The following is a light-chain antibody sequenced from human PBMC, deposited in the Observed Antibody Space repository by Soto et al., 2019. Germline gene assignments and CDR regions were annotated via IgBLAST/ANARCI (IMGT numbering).Light chain of an antibody. J-gene: IGKJ1*01. V-gene: IGKV3-15*01. Sequence: ANLSESQGERATLSCRAGQSISNNLAWYQQKPGQAPRLLIYGASTRATGIPARFTGSGSGTEFTLTISSLQSEDFAVYYCQQYSNWPRTFGQGTKVDIK. CDR1: QSISNN. CDR2: GAS. CDR3: QQYSNWPRT.